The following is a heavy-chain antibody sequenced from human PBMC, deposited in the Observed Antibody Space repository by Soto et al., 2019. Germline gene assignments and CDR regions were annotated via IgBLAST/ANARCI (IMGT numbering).Heavy chain of an antibody. J-gene: IGHJ4*02. CDR3: AKAYGYYDSSGYYPG. D-gene: IGHD3-22*01. CDR2: ISYDGSNK. CDR1: GFTFSSYG. Sequence: GGSLRLSCAASGFTFSSYGMHWVRQAPGKGLEWVAVISYDGSNKYYADSVKGRFTISRDNSKNTLYLQMNSLRAEDTAVYYCAKAYGYYDSSGYYPGWGQGTLVTVSS. V-gene: IGHV3-30*18.